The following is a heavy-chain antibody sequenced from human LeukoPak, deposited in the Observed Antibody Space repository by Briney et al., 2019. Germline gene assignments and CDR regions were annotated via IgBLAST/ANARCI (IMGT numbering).Heavy chain of an antibody. CDR3: ARVELRFLEWPEPFDH. CDR2: INPNSGGR. CDR1: VYTFTGYY. D-gene: IGHD3-3*01. J-gene: IGHJ5*02. Sequence: ASVKVSCTASVYTFTGYYMHWVRQAPGQGLEWMGWINPNSGGRNDAQKFQGRVTMTRDTSISTDYMELSRLRSDDTAVYYCARVELRFLEWPEPFDHWGQGTLVTVSS. V-gene: IGHV1-2*02.